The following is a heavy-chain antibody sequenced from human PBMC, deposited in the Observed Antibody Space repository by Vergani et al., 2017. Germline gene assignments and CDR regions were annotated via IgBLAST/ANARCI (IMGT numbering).Heavy chain of an antibody. J-gene: IGHJ4*02. CDR1: EYSFGNYW. CDR3: ARHTTYTDS. Sequence: EVVLVPSGPEMRNPGESLKISCKGSEYSFGNYWIGWVRQMPGKGLEWMGIIYPSDSDTRYSPSFQGQVTISADKSISTAFLQWDSLKASDTALYYCARHTTYTDSWGQGTLVTVSS. V-gene: IGHV5-51*01. D-gene: IGHD1-1*01. CDR2: IYPSDSDT.